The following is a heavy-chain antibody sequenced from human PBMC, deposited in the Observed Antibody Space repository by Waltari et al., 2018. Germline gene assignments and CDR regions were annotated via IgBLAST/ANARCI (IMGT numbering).Heavy chain of an antibody. CDR3: ARLTRTYYDILTGYYHYWYFDL. Sequence: QVQLQESGPGLVKPSETLSLTCAVSGSSISSGYYWGWIRQPPGKGLERIGSIYHSGSTYYNPSLKSRVTISVDTSKNQFSLKLSSVTAADTAVYYCARLTRTYYDILTGYYHYWYFDLWGRGTLVTVSS. D-gene: IGHD3-9*01. CDR2: IYHSGST. V-gene: IGHV4-38-2*01. J-gene: IGHJ2*01. CDR1: GSSISSGYY.